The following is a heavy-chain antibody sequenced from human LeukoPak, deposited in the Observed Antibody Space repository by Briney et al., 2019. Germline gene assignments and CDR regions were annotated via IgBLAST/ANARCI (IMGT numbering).Heavy chain of an antibody. J-gene: IGHJ4*02. CDR3: ARDRHYYDSSGQFDY. Sequence: ASVKVSCKASGGTFSSYAISWVRQAPGQGLEWMGWINPNSGGTNYAQKFQGRVTMTRDTSISTAYMELSRLRSDDTAVYYCARDRHYYDSSGQFDYWGQGTLVTVSS. V-gene: IGHV1-2*02. CDR1: GGTFSSYA. D-gene: IGHD3-22*01. CDR2: INPNSGGT.